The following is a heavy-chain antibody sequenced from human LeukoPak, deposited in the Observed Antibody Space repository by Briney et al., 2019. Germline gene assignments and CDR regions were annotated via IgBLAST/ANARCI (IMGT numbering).Heavy chain of an antibody. V-gene: IGHV4-4*07. CDR3: ARVTSEYNYATTNYYFYMDV. Sequence: SETLSLTCTVSGGSISSYYWSWIRQPAGKGLEWIGRIYTSGSTNYNPSLKSRVTISVDKSKNQFSLKLSSVTAADTAVYYCARVTSEYNYATTNYYFYMDVWGKGTTVTVSS. D-gene: IGHD5-18*01. CDR2: IYTSGST. J-gene: IGHJ6*03. CDR1: GGSISSYY.